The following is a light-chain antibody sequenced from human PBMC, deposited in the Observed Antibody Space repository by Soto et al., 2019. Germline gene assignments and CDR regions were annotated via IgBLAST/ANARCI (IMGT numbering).Light chain of an antibody. J-gene: IGKJ1*01. V-gene: IGKV3-20*01. CDR1: QSVSSSY. Sequence: EIVLTQSPATLSLSPGESATLSCRASQSVSSSYLAWYQLKPGQAPRLLIYGASSRATGIPDRFSGSGSGTDFTLTISRLDPEDFAVYFCQQYGSSPRTFGQGTKVDI. CDR2: GAS. CDR3: QQYGSSPRT.